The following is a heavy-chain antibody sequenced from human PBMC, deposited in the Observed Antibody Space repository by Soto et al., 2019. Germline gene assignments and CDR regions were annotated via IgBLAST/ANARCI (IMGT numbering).Heavy chain of an antibody. CDR2: ITSTSSTK. CDR1: GFTFSSHT. Sequence: PGGSLRLSCAASGFTFSSHTMNSVRQAPGKGLEWISYITSTSSTKNYADSVKGRFTISRDNANNSLYLQMNSLRDEDTAVYYCARRITMVRGPYYYYAMDVWGQGTTVTVSS. CDR3: ARRITMVRGPYYYYAMDV. D-gene: IGHD3-10*01. J-gene: IGHJ6*02. V-gene: IGHV3-48*02.